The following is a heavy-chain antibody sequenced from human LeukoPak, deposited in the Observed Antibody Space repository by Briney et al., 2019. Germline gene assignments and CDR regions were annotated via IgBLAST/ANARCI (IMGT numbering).Heavy chain of an antibody. Sequence: ASVKVSCKASGGTFSSYAISWVRQAPGQGLEWMGRIIPIFDTVNYAQKFQGRITITADKSTSTAHMELSSLRSEDTAVYYCARWGSSWHQIPPDWFDPWGQGTLVTVSS. CDR1: GGTFSSYA. V-gene: IGHV1-69*06. CDR2: IIPIFDTV. J-gene: IGHJ5*02. D-gene: IGHD6-13*01. CDR3: ARWGSSWHQIPPDWFDP.